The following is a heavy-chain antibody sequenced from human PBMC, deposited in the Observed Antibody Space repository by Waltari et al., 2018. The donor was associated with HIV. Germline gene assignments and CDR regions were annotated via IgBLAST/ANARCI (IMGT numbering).Heavy chain of an antibody. CDR1: AFTCRSSE. J-gene: IGHJ3*02. V-gene: IGHV3-48*03. Sequence: EVQVVESGGGWGQPGGYLRISCAASAFTCRSSEMNWVRQAPGKGLECVSYISSSGSTLYFADSVKGQFTMSRDNAKNSLYLRMISLRAEDTAVYYCARAFMIRGTGAFDIWGQGTMVTVSS. CDR2: ISSSGSTL. D-gene: IGHD3-10*01. CDR3: ARAFMIRGTGAFDI.